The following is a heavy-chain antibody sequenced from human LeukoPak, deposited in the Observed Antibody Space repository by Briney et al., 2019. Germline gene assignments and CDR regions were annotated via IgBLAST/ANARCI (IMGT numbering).Heavy chain of an antibody. CDR3: AKCILTGYYKGYMDV. CDR2: IYYSGST. V-gene: IGHV4-61*01. Sequence: SETLSLTCTVSGYSISSGYYWSWIRQPPGKGLEWIGYIYYSGSTNYNPSLKSRVTISVDTSKNQFSLKLSSVTAADTAVYYCAKCILTGYYKGYMDVWGKGTTVTISS. J-gene: IGHJ6*03. CDR1: GYSISSGYY. D-gene: IGHD3-9*01.